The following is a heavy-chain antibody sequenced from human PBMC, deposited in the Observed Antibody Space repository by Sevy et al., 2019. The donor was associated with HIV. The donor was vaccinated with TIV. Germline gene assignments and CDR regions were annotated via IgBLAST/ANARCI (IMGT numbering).Heavy chain of an antibody. Sequence: GGSLRLSCAASGFTFTSYSMTWFRQAPGRGLEWVSSISKHSNYIYYASSVEGRFTISRDNAQDSLYLQMTSLRDEDTGLYYCARSTYYYASGTFRESDFWGQGTLVTVSS. V-gene: IGHV3-21*01. J-gene: IGHJ4*02. CDR2: ISKHSNYI. CDR3: ARSTYYYASGTFRESDF. CDR1: GFTFTSYS. D-gene: IGHD3-10*01.